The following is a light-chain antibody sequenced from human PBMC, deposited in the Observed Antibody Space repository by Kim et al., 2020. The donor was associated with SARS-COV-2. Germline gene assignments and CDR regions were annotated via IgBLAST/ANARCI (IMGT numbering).Light chain of an antibody. V-gene: IGKV1-39*01. CDR3: QQSYIVPIT. CDR1: QSVDLY. J-gene: IGKJ5*01. CDR2: DAS. Sequence: DIQMTQSPSSLTASVGDTVTITCRASQSVDLYLNWFQHKPGDAPRLLINDASILHSGVPSRFSGSGSGTEFTLTITNLQPEDSATYYCQQSYIVPITFGQGTRLEIK.